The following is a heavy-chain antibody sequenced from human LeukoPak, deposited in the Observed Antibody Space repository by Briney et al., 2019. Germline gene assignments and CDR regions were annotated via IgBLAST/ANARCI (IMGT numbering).Heavy chain of an antibody. V-gene: IGHV4-59*11. J-gene: IGHJ4*02. CDR3: ARAQLNGVVIPYFDY. Sequence: SETLSLTCTVSGGSISSHYWSWIRQPPGKGLEWIGYIYYSGSTNDNPSLKSRVTISVDTSKNQFSLKLSSVTAADTAVYYCARAQLNGVVIPYFDYWGQGTLVTVSS. CDR2: IYYSGST. CDR1: GGSISSHY. D-gene: IGHD3-3*01.